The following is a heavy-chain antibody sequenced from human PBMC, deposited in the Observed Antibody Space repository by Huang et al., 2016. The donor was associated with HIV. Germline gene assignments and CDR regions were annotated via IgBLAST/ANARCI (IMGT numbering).Heavy chain of an antibody. CDR3: AKGGSAAAVLDF. CDR1: GFTFSSYG. CDR2: RSYDAKTK. Sequence: QVQLVESGGGVVQPGRSLRISCAASGFTFSSYGMHWVRQAPGKWLEWVAVRSYDAKTKYYADSVKGRFSISRDNSKTTVYLQLNSLRLEDTAVYYCAKGGSAAAVLDFWGQGTLVTVSS. V-gene: IGHV3-30*18. D-gene: IGHD6-13*01. J-gene: IGHJ4*02.